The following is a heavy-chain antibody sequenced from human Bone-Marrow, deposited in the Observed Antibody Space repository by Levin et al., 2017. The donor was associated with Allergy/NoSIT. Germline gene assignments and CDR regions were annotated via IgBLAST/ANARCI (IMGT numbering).Heavy chain of an antibody. CDR3: AKQLGAVTRGFFQH. CDR1: GFTFNTYA. Sequence: GESLKISCAASGFTFNTYAMSWVRQAPGKGLEWVSATGSSGDTTYYGDSVKGRFTISRDNSKSTLYLQMNSLRVEDTAVYYCAKQLGAVTRGFFQHWGQGTLVTVSS. D-gene: IGHD4-17*01. CDR2: TGSSGDTT. J-gene: IGHJ1*01. V-gene: IGHV3-23*01.